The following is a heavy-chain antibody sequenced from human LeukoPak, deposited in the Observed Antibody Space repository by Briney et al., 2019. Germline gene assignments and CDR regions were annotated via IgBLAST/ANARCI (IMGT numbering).Heavy chain of an antibody. Sequence: SETLSLTCTVSGYSISSGYYWGWIRQPPGKGLEWIGSIYHSGSTYYNPSLKSRVTMSVDTSKNQFSLKLSSVTAADTAVYYCARYGYRGWYFDYWGQGTLVTVSS. CDR1: GYSISSGYY. CDR3: ARYGYRGWYFDY. J-gene: IGHJ4*02. D-gene: IGHD6-19*01. CDR2: IYHSGST. V-gene: IGHV4-38-2*02.